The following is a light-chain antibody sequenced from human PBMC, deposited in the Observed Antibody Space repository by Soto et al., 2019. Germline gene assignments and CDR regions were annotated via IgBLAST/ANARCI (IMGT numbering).Light chain of an antibody. CDR2: EVS. CDR3: SAYTTSSALVV. J-gene: IGLJ2*01. V-gene: IGLV2-14*01. CDR1: SSDVGAYDF. Sequence: QSALTQPASVSGSPGQSITISCSGTSSDVGAYDFVSWYQQHPGKVPKLMIFEVSHRPSGVSHRFSGSKSGNMASLTISGLQADDEADYYCSAYTTSSALVVFGGGTKVTVL.